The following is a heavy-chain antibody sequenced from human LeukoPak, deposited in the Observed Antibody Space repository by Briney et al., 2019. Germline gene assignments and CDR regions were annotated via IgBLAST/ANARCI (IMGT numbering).Heavy chain of an antibody. Sequence: GGSLRLSCAASGFTFSSYAMHWVRQAPGKGLEWVSSISSGSSYIYYADSVKGRFTISRDNAKNSLYLQMNSLRAEDTAVYYCASNYYDSSAYSGYWGQGTLVTVSS. D-gene: IGHD3-22*01. CDR1: GFTFSSYA. J-gene: IGHJ4*02. CDR2: ISSGSSYI. V-gene: IGHV3-21*01. CDR3: ASNYYDSSAYSGY.